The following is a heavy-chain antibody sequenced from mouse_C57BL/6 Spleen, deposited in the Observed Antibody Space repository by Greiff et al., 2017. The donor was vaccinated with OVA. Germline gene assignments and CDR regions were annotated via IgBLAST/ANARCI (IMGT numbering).Heavy chain of an antibody. J-gene: IGHJ4*01. CDR3: ARQYYGSSYNYYAMDY. Sequence: EVQGVESGGDLVKPGGSLKLSCAASGFTFSSYGMSWVRQTPDKRLEWVATISSGGSYTYYPDSVKGRFTISRDNAKNTLYLQMSSLKSEDTAMYYCARQYYGSSYNYYAMDYWGQGTSVTVSS. CDR1: GFTFSSYG. D-gene: IGHD1-1*01. CDR2: ISSGGSYT. V-gene: IGHV5-6*01.